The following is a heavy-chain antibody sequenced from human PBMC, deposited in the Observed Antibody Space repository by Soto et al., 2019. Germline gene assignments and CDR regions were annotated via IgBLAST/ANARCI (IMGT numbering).Heavy chain of an antibody. Sequence: LSLTCAVYGGSFSGYFWSWIRQPPGKGLEWIGEINHSGVANYNPSLKSRVTISVDTSKNQFSLKLTSMTAADTAIYYCARGPYYNFRNGNYYYYYAMDVWGQGTTVTVSS. V-gene: IGHV4-34*01. CDR3: ARGPYYNFRNGNYYYYYAMDV. CDR2: INHSGVA. J-gene: IGHJ6*02. CDR1: GGSFSGYF. D-gene: IGHD3-3*01.